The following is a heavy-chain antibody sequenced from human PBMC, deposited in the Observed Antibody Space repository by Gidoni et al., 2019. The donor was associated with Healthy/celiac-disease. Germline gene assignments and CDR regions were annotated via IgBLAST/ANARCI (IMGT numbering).Heavy chain of an antibody. CDR3: ARGSPRGYSGYGLFDY. V-gene: IGHV3-33*01. CDR1: GFTFSSYG. Sequence: QVQLVESGGGVVQPGRSLRLSCAASGFTFSSYGMHWVRPAPGKGLGWVAVIWYDGSNKYYADSVKGRFTISRDNSKNTLYLQMNSLRAEDTAVYYCARGSPRGYSGYGLFDYWGQGTLVTVSS. J-gene: IGHJ4*02. CDR2: IWYDGSNK. D-gene: IGHD5-12*01.